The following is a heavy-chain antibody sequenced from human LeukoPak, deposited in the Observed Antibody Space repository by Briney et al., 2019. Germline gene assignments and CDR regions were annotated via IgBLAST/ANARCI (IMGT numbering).Heavy chain of an antibody. V-gene: IGHV3-15*01. CDR1: GFTFSNAW. CDR2: IKSETDGGTT. J-gene: IGHJ6*03. CDR3: TTAIVVVPAAASKYYYYYYMDV. D-gene: IGHD2-2*01. Sequence: PGGSLRLSCAASGFTFSNAWMSWVRQAPGKGLEWVGRIKSETDGGTTDYAAPVKGRFTISRDDSKNTLYLQMNSLKTEDTAVYYCTTAIVVVPAAASKYYYYYYMDVWGKGTTVTVSS.